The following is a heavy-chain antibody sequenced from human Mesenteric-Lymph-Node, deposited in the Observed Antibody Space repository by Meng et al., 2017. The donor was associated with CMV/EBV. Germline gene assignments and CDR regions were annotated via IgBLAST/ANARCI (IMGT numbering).Heavy chain of an antibody. CDR3: ARAKCSGGSCYWSFDY. Sequence: ETLSLTCAASGFTFSSYSMNWVRQAPGKGLEWVSSISSSSSYIYYADSVKGRFTISRDNAKNSLYLQMNSLRAEDTAVYYCARAKCSGGSCYWSFDYWGQGTLVTVSS. CDR1: GFTFSSYS. D-gene: IGHD2-15*01. CDR2: ISSSSSYI. V-gene: IGHV3-21*01. J-gene: IGHJ4*02.